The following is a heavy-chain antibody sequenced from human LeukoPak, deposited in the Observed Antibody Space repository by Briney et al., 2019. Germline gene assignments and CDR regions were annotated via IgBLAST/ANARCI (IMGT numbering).Heavy chain of an antibody. J-gene: IGHJ6*02. Sequence: GGSLRLSCTASGFTFSNFWMGWVRQAPGKGLEWVANIKQDETEKFYLGSVKGRFTISRDNSKNTLYLQMNSLRAEDTAVYYCARELVAGDQYGMDVWGQGTTVTVSS. V-gene: IGHV3-7*01. D-gene: IGHD5-12*01. CDR3: ARELVAGDQYGMDV. CDR1: GFTFSNFW. CDR2: IKQDETEK.